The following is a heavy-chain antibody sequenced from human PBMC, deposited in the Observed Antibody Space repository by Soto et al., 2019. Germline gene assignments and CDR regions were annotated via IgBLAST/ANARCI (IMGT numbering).Heavy chain of an antibody. D-gene: IGHD3-10*01. J-gene: IGHJ6*02. CDR2: IYSSGST. V-gene: IGHV4-59*08. CDR1: GGFISKSY. CDR3: ARHSPPFFYGSGPWDV. Sequence: SETRCLIWTVTGGFISKSYWSGSRQSPGKGLEWIGYIYSSGSTNYNPSLKSRVTISVDTSKNQFSLKLSSLIAADTAVYYCARHSPPFFYGSGPWDVWGQGTTVT.